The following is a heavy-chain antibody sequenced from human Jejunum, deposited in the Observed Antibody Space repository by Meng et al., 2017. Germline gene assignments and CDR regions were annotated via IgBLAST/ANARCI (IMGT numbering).Heavy chain of an antibody. V-gene: IGHV2-5*02. Sequence: QITLKDAGPPSVTPPEPLPFICTFSGFILSTSGVGVGWIRQPPGKALEWLVVIYWDDDKRYSPSLKSRLTITKDTAKNQVVLAMTNMDPVDTATYYCAHRSSYSSTWNTPIFDYWGQGTLVTVSS. D-gene: IGHD6-13*01. CDR2: IYWDDDK. CDR3: AHRSSYSSTWNTPIFDY. CDR1: GFILSTSGVG. J-gene: IGHJ4*02.